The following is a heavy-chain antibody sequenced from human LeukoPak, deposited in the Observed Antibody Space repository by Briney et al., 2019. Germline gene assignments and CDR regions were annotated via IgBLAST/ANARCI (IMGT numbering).Heavy chain of an antibody. J-gene: IGHJ5*02. D-gene: IGHD6-13*01. CDR2: INPYSGGT. V-gene: IGHV1-2*02. CDR3: ARDGQYSSSSDWFDP. Sequence: GASVKVSCKASGYIFTTYYMHWARQAPGQGLEWMGWINPYSGGTNYAQKFEGRVTMTRDTSISTVYMELSRLISDETAVYYCARDGQYSSSSDWFDPWGQGTLVTVSS. CDR1: GYIFTTYY.